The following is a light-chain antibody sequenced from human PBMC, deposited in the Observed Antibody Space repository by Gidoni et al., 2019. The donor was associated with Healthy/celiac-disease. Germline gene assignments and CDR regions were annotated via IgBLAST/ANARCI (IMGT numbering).Light chain of an antibody. J-gene: IGKJ2*03. V-gene: IGKV1-5*03. CDR2: KAS. CDR1: LSISSC. Sequence: DIQMTQSPSTLSASVGDRVTITCRDSLSISSCLAWYQQKPGKAPKLLIYKASSLESGVPSRFSGSGSWTEFTLTISSLQPDDFATYYCQQYNSYSPSFGQRTKLEIK. CDR3: QQYNSYSPS.